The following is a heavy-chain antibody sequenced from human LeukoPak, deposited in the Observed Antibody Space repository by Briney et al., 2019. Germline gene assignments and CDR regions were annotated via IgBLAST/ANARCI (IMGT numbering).Heavy chain of an antibody. CDR3: ASGYDFWSGYHLFDY. CDR2: INHSGST. J-gene: IGHJ4*02. CDR1: GGSFSGYY. D-gene: IGHD3-3*01. V-gene: IGHV4-34*01. Sequence: KSSETLSLTCAVYGGSFSGYYWSWIRQPPGKGLEWIGEINHSGSTNYNPSLKSRVTISVDTSKNQFSLKLSSVTAADTAVYYCASGYDFWSGYHLFDYWGQGTLVTVSS.